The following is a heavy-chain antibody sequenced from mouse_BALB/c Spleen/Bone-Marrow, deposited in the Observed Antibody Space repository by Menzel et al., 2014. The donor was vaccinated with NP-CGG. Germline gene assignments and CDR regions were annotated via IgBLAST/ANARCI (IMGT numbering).Heavy chain of an antibody. CDR2: ISSGSSTI. D-gene: IGHD2-1*01. Sequence: EVKLVESGGGLVQPGGSRKLSCAASGFTFSSFGMHWVRQAPEKGLEWVAYISSGSSTIYYADTVKGKFTISRDNPKNTLFLQVTSLRSGGTAVYYCARGGKCTWFAYWGQGTLVTVSA. CDR3: ARGGKCTWFAY. V-gene: IGHV5-17*02. CDR1: GFTFSSFG. J-gene: IGHJ3*01.